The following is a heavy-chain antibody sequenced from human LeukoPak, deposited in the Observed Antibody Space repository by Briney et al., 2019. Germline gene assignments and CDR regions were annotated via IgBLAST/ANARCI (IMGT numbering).Heavy chain of an antibody. CDR3: ARVTTVLTVDY. CDR2: IYYSGST. CDR1: GGSISSGSYY. D-gene: IGHD4-23*01. V-gene: IGHV4-39*07. Sequence: PSQTLSLTCTVSGGSISSGSYYWSWIRQPAGKGLEWIGSIYYSGSTYYSPSLKSRVTISVDTSKSQFSLNLSSVTAADTAVYYCARVTTVLTVDYWGQGTLVTVSS. J-gene: IGHJ4*02.